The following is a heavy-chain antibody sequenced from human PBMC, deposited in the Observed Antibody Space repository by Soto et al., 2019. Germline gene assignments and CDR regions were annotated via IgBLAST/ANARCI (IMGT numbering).Heavy chain of an antibody. D-gene: IGHD3-10*01. CDR1: GGSFSGYY. CDR2: INDRGIT. CDR3: ARGSDYYGSGSRFDY. J-gene: IGHJ4*02. Sequence: QVQVQQWGAGLLKPSETLSLSCAVSGGSFSGYYWSWIRQPPGKGLEWIAEINDRGITNYNTSLKSRVTIPIDTSKNHFSLRLSSVTAADTAMYFCARGSDYYGSGSRFDYWGQGTLVTVSS. V-gene: IGHV4-34*01.